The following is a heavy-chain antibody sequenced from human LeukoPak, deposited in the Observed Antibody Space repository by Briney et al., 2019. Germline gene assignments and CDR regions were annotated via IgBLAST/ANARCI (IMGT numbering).Heavy chain of an antibody. CDR2: INPNSGGT. J-gene: IGHJ1*01. Sequence: GASVKVSCKASGYTFSGYYMHWVRQAPGQGLEWMGWINPNSGGTNYAQKFQGRVTMTRDTSISTAYMELSRLRSDDTAVCYCAGGYPLSTTAAGTYFQHWGQGTLVTVSS. CDR1: GYTFSGYY. D-gene: IGHD6-13*01. CDR3: AGGYPLSTTAAGTYFQH. V-gene: IGHV1-2*02.